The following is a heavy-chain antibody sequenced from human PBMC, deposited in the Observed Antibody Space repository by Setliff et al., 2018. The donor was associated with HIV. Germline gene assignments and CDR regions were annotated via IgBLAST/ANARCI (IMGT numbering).Heavy chain of an antibody. V-gene: IGHV3-15*01. CDR1: GFTFSRYA. CDR2: IKSKTDGGTT. Sequence: AGGSLRLSCAASGFTFSRYAMHWVRQAPGKGLEWVGRIKSKTDGGTTDYAAPVKGRFTISRDDSKNTLYLQMNSLKTEDTAVYYCTAALQQQVVRWFDPWGQGTLVTVSS. D-gene: IGHD6-13*01. CDR3: TAALQQQVVRWFDP. J-gene: IGHJ5*02.